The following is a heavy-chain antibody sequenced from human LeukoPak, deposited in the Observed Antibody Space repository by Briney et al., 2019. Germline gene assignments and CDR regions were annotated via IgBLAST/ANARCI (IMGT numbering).Heavy chain of an antibody. D-gene: IGHD3-10*01. CDR1: GFTFSSYA. CDR3: ARIGLGVSFGSGFDY. Sequence: GGSLRLSCAASGFTFSSYAMHWVRQAPGKGGLEWVTMISYDGRDQYYADSVKGRFTISRDDSKNTLFLQMNSLRVEDTAMYHCARIGLGVSFGSGFDYWGQGTLVTVTS. CDR2: ISYDGRDQ. J-gene: IGHJ4*02. V-gene: IGHV3-30-3*01.